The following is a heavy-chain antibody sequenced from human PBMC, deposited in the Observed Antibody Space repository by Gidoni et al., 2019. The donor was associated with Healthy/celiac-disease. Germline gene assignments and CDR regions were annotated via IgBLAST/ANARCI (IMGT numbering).Heavy chain of an antibody. Sequence: QVQLVQSGAEVKKPGASVKVSCKASGYTFTSYAMHWVRQAPGQRLEWMGWINAGNGNTKYSQKFQGRVTSTRDKSASTAYMELSSLRSEDTAVYYCARAYYGDDKNFDYWGQGTLVTVSS. J-gene: IGHJ4*02. CDR2: INAGNGNT. CDR3: ARAYYGDDKNFDY. V-gene: IGHV1-3*01. CDR1: GYTFTSYA. D-gene: IGHD4-17*01.